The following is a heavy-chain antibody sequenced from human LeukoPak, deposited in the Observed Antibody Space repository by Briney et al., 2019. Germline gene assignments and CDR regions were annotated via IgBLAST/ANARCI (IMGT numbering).Heavy chain of an antibody. CDR1: GYTFTSYY. CDR2: INPSGGST. CDR3: ARGSYPMTTVVTPDYFDY. V-gene: IGHV1-46*01. Sequence: GASVKVSCKASGYTFTSYYMHWVRQAPGQGLEWMGIINPSGGSTSYAQKFQGRVTMTRDTSTSTVYMELSSLRSEDTAVYYCARGSYPMTTVVTPDYFDYGGQGTLVTVSS. J-gene: IGHJ4*02. D-gene: IGHD4-23*01.